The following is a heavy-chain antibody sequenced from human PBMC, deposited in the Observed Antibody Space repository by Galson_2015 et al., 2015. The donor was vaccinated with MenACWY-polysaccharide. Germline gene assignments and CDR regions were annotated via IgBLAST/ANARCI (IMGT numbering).Heavy chain of an antibody. CDR2: NDYDGNT. V-gene: IGHV4-59*01. CDR1: GASFGGFL. J-gene: IGHJ4*02. D-gene: IGHD1-26*01. Sequence: SETLSLTCTVSGASFGGFLWTWIRQPPGKGLEWIGYNDYDGNTNYSPSLKSRVSISVDTSKNQFSLRLRSVTAADTAFYYCARGADLLPDYYFDFWGQGALVTVSS. CDR3: ARGADLLPDYYFDF.